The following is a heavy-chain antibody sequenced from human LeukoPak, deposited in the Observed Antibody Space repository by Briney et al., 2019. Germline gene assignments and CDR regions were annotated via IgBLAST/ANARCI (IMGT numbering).Heavy chain of an antibody. CDR1: GGSISSSSYY. J-gene: IGHJ4*02. CDR2: IYYSGSI. CDR3: ARAPEVTAYYFDY. Sequence: PSETLSLTCTVSGGSISSSSYYWGWLRQPPGAGLEWIGSIYYSGSIYYNPSLKSRVTISVDTSKNQFSLKLSSVTAADTAVYYCARAPEVTAYYFDYWGQGTLVTVSS. V-gene: IGHV4-39*07. D-gene: IGHD2-21*02.